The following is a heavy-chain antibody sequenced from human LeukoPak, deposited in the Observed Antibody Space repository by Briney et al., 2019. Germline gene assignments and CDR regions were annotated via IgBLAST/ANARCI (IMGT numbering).Heavy chain of an antibody. V-gene: IGHV1-69*06. D-gene: IGHD6-13*01. CDR3: ARDSSTYALHYYYMDV. CDR2: IIPIFGTA. CDR1: GGTFSSYA. Sequence: SVKVSCKASGGTFSSYAISWVRQAPGQGLEWMGGIIPIFGTANYAQKFQGRVTITADKSTSTAYMELSSLRSEDTAVYYCARDSSTYALHYYYMDVWGKGTTVTVSS. J-gene: IGHJ6*03.